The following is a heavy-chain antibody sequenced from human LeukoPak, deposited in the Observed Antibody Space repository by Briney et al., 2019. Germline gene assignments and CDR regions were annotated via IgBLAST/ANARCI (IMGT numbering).Heavy chain of an antibody. V-gene: IGHV3-30*02. J-gene: IGHJ6*03. CDR3: AKGYGSGSYYNAIKGYYYYYYMDV. CDR2: IRYDGSNK. D-gene: IGHD3-10*01. CDR1: GFTFSSYG. Sequence: GGSLRLSCAASGFTFSSYGMHWVRQAPGKGLEWVAFIRYDGSNKYYADSVKGRFTISRDNSKNTLYLQMNSLRAEDTAVYYCAKGYGSGSYYNAIKGYYYYYYMDVWGKGTTVTVSS.